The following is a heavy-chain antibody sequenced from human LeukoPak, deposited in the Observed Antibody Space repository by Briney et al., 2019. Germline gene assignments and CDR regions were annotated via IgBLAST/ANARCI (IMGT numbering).Heavy chain of an antibody. CDR1: GFTFSSYN. J-gene: IGHJ4*02. CDR2: ISSSSNTI. V-gene: IGHV3-48*04. D-gene: IGHD3-16*02. CDR3: ARADYDYVWGSYRQYYFDY. Sequence: PGGSLRLSCAASGFTFSSYNMTWVRQAPGKGPEWVPYISSSSNTIYYADSVKGRFTISRDNAKNSLYLQMNSPRAEDTAVYYCARADYDYVWGSYRQYYFDYWGQGTLVTVSS.